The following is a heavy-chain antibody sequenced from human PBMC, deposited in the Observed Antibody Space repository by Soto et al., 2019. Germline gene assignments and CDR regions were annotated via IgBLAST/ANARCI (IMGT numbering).Heavy chain of an antibody. CDR3: ARGSHVDFWSGYYPYGMDV. CDR1: VFTFSRYW. V-gene: IGHV3-74*01. J-gene: IGHJ6*02. CDR2: INSDGSST. Sequence: PGGSLRLCCSASVFTFSRYWMHWFRQAPGKGLVWVSRINSDGSSTSYADSVKGRFTISRDNAKNTLYLQMNSLRAEDTAVYYCARGSHVDFWSGYYPYGMDVWGQGTTVTVSS. D-gene: IGHD3-3*01.